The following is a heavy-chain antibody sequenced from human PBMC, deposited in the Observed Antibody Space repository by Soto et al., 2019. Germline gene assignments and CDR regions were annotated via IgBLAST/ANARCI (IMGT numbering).Heavy chain of an antibody. D-gene: IGHD5-12*01. V-gene: IGHV4-31*03. CDR3: ARGDEWLRSFDD. CDR2: IYYSGST. CDR1: GGSISSGGYY. J-gene: IGHJ4*02. Sequence: SETLSLTCTVSGGSISSGGYYWSWIRQHPGKGLEWIGYIYYSGSTYYNPSLKSRVTISVDTSKNQFSLKLSSVTAADTAVYYCARGDEWLRSFDDWGQGTLVTVSS.